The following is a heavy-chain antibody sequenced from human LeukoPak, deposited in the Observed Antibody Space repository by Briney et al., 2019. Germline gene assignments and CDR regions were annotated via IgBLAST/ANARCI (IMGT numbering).Heavy chain of an antibody. J-gene: IGHJ3*02. D-gene: IGHD2-2*01. CDR2: IYYSEST. CDR3: AGAPLVQAADAFDI. CDR1: GGSISSGGYY. V-gene: IGHV4-31*03. Sequence: SATLSLTCTVSGGSISSGGYYWRWIRQHPGKGLEWIGYIYYSESTYYNPSLKSRVTISVDTSKNQFSLKLSSVTAADTAVYYCAGAPLVQAADAFDIWGQGIMVTVSS.